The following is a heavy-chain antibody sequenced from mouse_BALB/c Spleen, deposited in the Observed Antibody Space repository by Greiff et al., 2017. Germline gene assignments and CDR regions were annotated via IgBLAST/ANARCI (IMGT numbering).Heavy chain of an antibody. CDR3: AGGYYGSSYDRDCYCDV. D-gene: IGHD1-1*01. CDR1: GYTFTDYA. V-gene: IGHV1S137*01. Sequence: QVQLQQSGAELVRPGVSVKISCKGSGYTFTDYAMHWVKQSHAKSLEWIGVISTYYGDASYNQKFKGKATMTVDKSSSTAYMELARLTSEDSAIYYCAGGYYGSSYDRDCYCDVWGAGTTVTVSS. CDR2: ISTYYGDA. J-gene: IGHJ1*01.